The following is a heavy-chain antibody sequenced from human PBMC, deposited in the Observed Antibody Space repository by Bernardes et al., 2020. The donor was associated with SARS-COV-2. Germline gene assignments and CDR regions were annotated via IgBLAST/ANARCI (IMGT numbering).Heavy chain of an antibody. CDR3: ARDSALGYSYAYAPGAFDI. D-gene: IGHD5-18*01. CDR2: IYYSGST. V-gene: IGHV4-59*01. Sequence: SETLSLTCTVSGGSISTYYWSWVRQPPGKGLEWIGYIYYSGSTNYNSSLKSRVTISLDTSKNQFSLKLNSVTAADTAVYYCARDSALGYSYAYAPGAFDIWGQGTMVTVSS. J-gene: IGHJ3*02. CDR1: GGSISTYY.